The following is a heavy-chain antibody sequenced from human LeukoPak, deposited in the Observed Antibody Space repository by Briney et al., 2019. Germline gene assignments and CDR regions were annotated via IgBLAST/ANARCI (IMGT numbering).Heavy chain of an antibody. CDR1: GVTFSSYW. D-gene: IGHD3-10*01. V-gene: IGHV3-7*01. J-gene: IGHJ3*02. Sequence: PGGSLRLSCAASGVTFSSYWMTWVRQAPGEGLEWVANIKQDGSEKYYVDSVKGRFIISRDSPKNSLYLQMNSLRAEDTAVYYCAREGYYGSGSYGAFDIWGQGTMVTVSS. CDR2: IKQDGSEK. CDR3: AREGYYGSGSYGAFDI.